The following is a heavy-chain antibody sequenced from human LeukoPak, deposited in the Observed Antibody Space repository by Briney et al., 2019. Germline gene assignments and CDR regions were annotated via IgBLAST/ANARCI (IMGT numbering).Heavy chain of an antibody. J-gene: IGHJ5*02. Sequence: SETPSLTCTVSGGSISSYYWSWIRQPPGKGLEWIGYAYYSGSTTYNPSLESRVTISVDTSKNQFSLKLTAVTAADTAVYYCARNSAVATSRSWFDPWGQGTLVTVSS. CDR1: GGSISSYY. V-gene: IGHV4-59*08. D-gene: IGHD6-19*01. CDR3: ARNSAVATSRSWFDP. CDR2: AYYSGST.